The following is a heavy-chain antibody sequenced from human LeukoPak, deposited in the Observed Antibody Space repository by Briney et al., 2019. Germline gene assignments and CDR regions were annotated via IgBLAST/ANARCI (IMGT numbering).Heavy chain of an antibody. CDR1: GFTFSSYD. J-gene: IGHJ4*02. Sequence: GGSLRLSCAASGFTFSSYDMHWVRQATGKGLEWVSAIGTAGDTYYPGSVKGRFTISRENAKNSLYLQMNSLRAGDTAVYYCARDSDRVGATPSSYWGQGTLVTVSS. CDR2: IGTAGDT. CDR3: ARDSDRVGATPSSY. V-gene: IGHV3-13*04. D-gene: IGHD1-26*01.